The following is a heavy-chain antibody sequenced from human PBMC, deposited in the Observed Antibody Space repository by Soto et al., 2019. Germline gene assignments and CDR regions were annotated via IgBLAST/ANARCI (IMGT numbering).Heavy chain of an antibody. D-gene: IGHD1-7*01. J-gene: IGHJ4*02. CDR3: ARESGDNWDYEAY. CDR1: GGSITSYR. CDR2: INTSGNT. V-gene: IGHV4-4*07. Sequence: PSETLSLTCKVSGGSITSYRWSWIRQSAGKGLEWIGRINTSGNTHYNPSLKSRVTVSIDTSQNQFFLTVTSVTAADSAVYYCARESGDNWDYEAYSGQVTPVTFSS.